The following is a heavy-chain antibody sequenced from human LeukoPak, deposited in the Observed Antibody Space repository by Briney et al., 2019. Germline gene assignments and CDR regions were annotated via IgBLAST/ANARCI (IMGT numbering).Heavy chain of an antibody. CDR2: ITSSSSYI. CDR1: GFTFSSYN. V-gene: IGHV3-21*01. J-gene: IGHJ3*02. Sequence: GGSLRLSCAASGFTFSSYNMNWVRQAPGKGPEWVSSITSSSSYIYYADSVKGRFTISRDNAKNSLYLQMNSLRAEDTAVYYCARGSSPGAFDIWGQGTMVTVSS. CDR3: ARGSSPGAFDI.